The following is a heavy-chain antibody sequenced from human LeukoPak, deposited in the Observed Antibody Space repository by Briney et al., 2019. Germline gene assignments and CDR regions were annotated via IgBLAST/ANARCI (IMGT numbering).Heavy chain of an antibody. CDR1: GGSISSGDYY. Sequence: NPSETLSLTCTVSGGSISSGDYYWSWIRQPPGKGLAWIGSIYHSGSTYYNPSLKSRVTISVDTSKNQFSLKLSSVTAADTAVYYCARNSGSYDVDYWGQGTLVTVSS. V-gene: IGHV4-39*07. J-gene: IGHJ4*02. D-gene: IGHD1-26*01. CDR2: IYHSGST. CDR3: ARNSGSYDVDY.